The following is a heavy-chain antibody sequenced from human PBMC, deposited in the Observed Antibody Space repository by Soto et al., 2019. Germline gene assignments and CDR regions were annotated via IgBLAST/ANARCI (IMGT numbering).Heavy chain of an antibody. D-gene: IGHD4-17*01. CDR3: ARGSGTTVTTFGY. CDR1: GCTFSSYT. Sequence: GASVKVSSMASGCTFSSYTISGVRQAPGQGLEWMGRIIPILGIANYAQKFQGRVTITADKSTSTAYMEPSSLRSEDMAVYYCARGSGTTVTTFGYWGQETLVTVSS. V-gene: IGHV1-69*02. J-gene: IGHJ4*02. CDR2: IIPILGIA.